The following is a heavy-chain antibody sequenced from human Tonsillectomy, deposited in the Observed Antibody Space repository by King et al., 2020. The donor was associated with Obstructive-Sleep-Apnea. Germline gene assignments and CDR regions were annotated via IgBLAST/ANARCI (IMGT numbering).Heavy chain of an antibody. CDR3: ERDPAGYTYGHEDY. V-gene: IGHV4-38-2*02. CDR1: GYSISSGYY. Sequence: HVQLQESGPGPVKPSETLSLTCTVSGYSISSGYYWGWIRQPPGKGLEWIGSISHTGSTFYNPSLKSRITISRDTSKNQFSLRLSSVTAADTAVYYCERDPAGYTYGHEDYWGQGTLVTVSS. D-gene: IGHD5-18*01. CDR2: ISHTGST. J-gene: IGHJ4*02.